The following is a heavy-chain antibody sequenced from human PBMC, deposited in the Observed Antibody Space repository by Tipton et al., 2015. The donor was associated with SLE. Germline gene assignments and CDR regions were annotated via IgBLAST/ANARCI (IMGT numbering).Heavy chain of an antibody. CDR2: IYYSGST. J-gene: IGHJ4*02. D-gene: IGHD6-13*01. V-gene: IGHV4-59*01. Sequence: TLSLTCTVSGGSISSYYWSWIRQPPGKGLEWIGYIYYSGSTNYNPSLKSRVTISVDTSKNQFSLKLSSVTAADTAVYYCARFVDSSLDYWGQGTLVTVSS. CDR3: ARFVDSSLDY. CDR1: GGSISSYY.